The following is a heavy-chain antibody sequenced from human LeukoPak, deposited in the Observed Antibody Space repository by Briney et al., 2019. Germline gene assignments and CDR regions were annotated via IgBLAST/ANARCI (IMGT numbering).Heavy chain of an antibody. Sequence: GGSLRLSCAASGFTFSSYAMNWLRQAPGKVLDWVSAISGSGGSTYYADSVKGRFTISRDNSKNTLYLQMNSLRAEDTAVYYCAKDVTRVITGFFDYWGQGTLVTVSS. CDR2: ISGSGGST. J-gene: IGHJ4*02. CDR3: AKDVTRVITGFFDY. D-gene: IGHD3-22*01. CDR1: GFTFSSYA. V-gene: IGHV3-23*01.